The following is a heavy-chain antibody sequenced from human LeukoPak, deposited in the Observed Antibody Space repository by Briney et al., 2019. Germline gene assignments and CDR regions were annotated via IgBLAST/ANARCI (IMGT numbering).Heavy chain of an antibody. CDR2: ISYDGSNK. Sequence: PGGSLRLSCAASGFTFSSYGMHWVRQAPGKGLEWVAVISYDGSNKYYADSVKGRFTISRDNSKNTLYLQMNSLRAEDTAVYYCAKDFGGYTYIFDYWGQGTLVTVSS. V-gene: IGHV3-30*18. CDR1: GFTFSSYG. J-gene: IGHJ4*02. CDR3: AKDFGGYTYIFDY. D-gene: IGHD5-18*01.